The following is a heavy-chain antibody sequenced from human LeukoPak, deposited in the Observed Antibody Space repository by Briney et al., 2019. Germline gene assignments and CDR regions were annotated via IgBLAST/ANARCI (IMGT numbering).Heavy chain of an antibody. D-gene: IGHD4-11*01. V-gene: IGHV1-69*05. Sequence: GASVKVSCKASGGTFSSYAISWVRQAPGQGLEWMGRIIPIFGTASYAQKFQGRVTTTTDESTSTAYMELSSLRSEDTAVYYCASLLPGGMGGDYSNHEAPTNYYYYMDVWGKGTTITVSS. CDR1: GGTFSSYA. CDR3: ASLLPGGMGGDYSNHEAPTNYYYYMDV. J-gene: IGHJ6*03. CDR2: IIPIFGTA.